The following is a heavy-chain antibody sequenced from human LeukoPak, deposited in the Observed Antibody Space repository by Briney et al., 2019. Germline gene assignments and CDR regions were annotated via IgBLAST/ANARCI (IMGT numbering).Heavy chain of an antibody. CDR3: ARFPGYCSSTSCSGFDY. CDR2: IYTSGST. Sequence: SQTLSLTCTVSGGSISSGSYYWSWIRQPAGKGLEWIGRIYTSGSTNYNPSLKSRVTISVDTSKNQFSLKLSSVTAADTAVYYCARFPGYCSSTSCSGFDYWGQGTLVTVSS. V-gene: IGHV4-61*02. CDR1: GGSISSGSYY. J-gene: IGHJ4*02. D-gene: IGHD2-2*01.